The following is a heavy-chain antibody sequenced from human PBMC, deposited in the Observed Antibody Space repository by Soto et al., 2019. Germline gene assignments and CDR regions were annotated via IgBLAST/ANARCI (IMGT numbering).Heavy chain of an antibody. D-gene: IGHD3-22*01. CDR2: INHSGST. CDR3: ATRFYDSSGYYLFYFDS. CDR1: GGSFSFYY. J-gene: IGHJ4*02. V-gene: IGHV4-34*01. Sequence: QVQLHQWGAGLLKPSETLSLTCAVSGGSFSFYYWSWIRQPPGKELEWIGEINHSGSTNYNSSLKSRGTISVETSKNQFSLKLSSVTAADTAVYYCATRFYDSSGYYLFYFDSWGQGTLVTVSS.